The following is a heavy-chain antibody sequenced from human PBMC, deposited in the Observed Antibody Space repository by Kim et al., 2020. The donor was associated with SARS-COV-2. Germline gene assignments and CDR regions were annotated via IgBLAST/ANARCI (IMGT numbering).Heavy chain of an antibody. V-gene: IGHV1-2*06. CDR2: IYSKTGER. Sequence: ASVKVSCKASGYIFTDYILQWVRQAPGRGLEWLGRIYSKTGERKYTQRFEDRITLTRDTSTDTAYMELSGLTSDDTAVYYCARDFKGTANWEFDYWGQGTLVTVSS. CDR1: GYIFTDYI. D-gene: IGHD1-1*01. CDR3: ARDFKGTANWEFDY. J-gene: IGHJ4*02.